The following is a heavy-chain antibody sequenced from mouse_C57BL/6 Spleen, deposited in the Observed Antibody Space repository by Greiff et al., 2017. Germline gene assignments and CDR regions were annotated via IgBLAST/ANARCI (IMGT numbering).Heavy chain of an antibody. J-gene: IGHJ2*01. CDR2: ISSGSSTI. CDR1: GFTFSDYG. Sequence: EVHLVESGGGLVKPGGSPKLSCAASGFTFSDYGMHWVRQAPEKGLEWVAYISSGSSTIYYADTVKGRFTISRDNAKNTLFLQMTSLRSEDTAMYYCARHGSSLYYFDYWGQGTTLTVSS. V-gene: IGHV5-17*01. D-gene: IGHD1-1*01. CDR3: ARHGSSLYYFDY.